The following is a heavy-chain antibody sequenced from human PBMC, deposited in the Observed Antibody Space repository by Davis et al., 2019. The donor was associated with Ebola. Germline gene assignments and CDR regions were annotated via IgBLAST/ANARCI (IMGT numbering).Heavy chain of an antibody. J-gene: IGHJ4*02. V-gene: IGHV1-18*01. CDR1: GYTFHRYA. Sequence: ASVTVSCKASGYTFHRYAIRWVRPPPGQGLEWMGWISAYNGNTNHVQKFQGRLTMTTETPTSTVYMELSSLRSEDTAVYYCARDSGITAAGPPSYFDYWGQGTLVTVSS. CDR3: ARDSGITAAGPPSYFDY. D-gene: IGHD6-13*01. CDR2: ISAYNGNT.